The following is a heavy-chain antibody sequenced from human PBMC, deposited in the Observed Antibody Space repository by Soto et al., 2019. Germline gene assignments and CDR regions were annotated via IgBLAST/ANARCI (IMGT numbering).Heavy chain of an antibody. CDR2: IYYSGST. CDR3: ARYGSGSSVWFDP. V-gene: IGHV4-59*01. J-gene: IGHJ5*02. Sequence: PSETLSLTCTVSGGSMSRYYWSWSRQPPGKGLEWIGYIYYSGSTIYNPSLKSRVTISVDTSKNQFSLKLSSVTAADTAVYYCARYGSGSSVWFDPWGQGTLVTVS. CDR1: GGSMSRYY. D-gene: IGHD3-10*01.